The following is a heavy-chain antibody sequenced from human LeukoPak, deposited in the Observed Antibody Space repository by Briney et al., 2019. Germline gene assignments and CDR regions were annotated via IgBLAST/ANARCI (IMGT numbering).Heavy chain of an antibody. CDR1: GFTVSSNY. CDR3: AKFGTTVTTNVGFDY. V-gene: IGHV3-53*01. Sequence: GGSLRLSCAASGFTVSSNYMSWVRQAPGKGLEWVSVIYSGGSTYYADSVKGRFTISRHNSKNTLYLQMNSLRAEDTAVYYCAKFGTTVTTNVGFDYWGQGTLVTVSS. J-gene: IGHJ4*02. D-gene: IGHD4-17*01. CDR2: IYSGGST.